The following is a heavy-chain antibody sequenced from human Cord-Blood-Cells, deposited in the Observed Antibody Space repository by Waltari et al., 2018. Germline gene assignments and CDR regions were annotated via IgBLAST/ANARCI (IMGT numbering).Heavy chain of an antibody. CDR3: ARPTVPAATAYFDL. Sequence: QVQLQQWGAGLLKPSETLSLPCAVYGGSFSGYYWSWTRQPPGKGLEWIGEINHSGSTNYNPSLKSRVTISVDTSKNQFSLKLSSVTAADTAVYYCARPTVPAATAYFDLWGRGTLVTVSS. J-gene: IGHJ2*01. CDR1: GGSFSGYY. CDR2: INHSGST. D-gene: IGHD2-2*01. V-gene: IGHV4-34*01.